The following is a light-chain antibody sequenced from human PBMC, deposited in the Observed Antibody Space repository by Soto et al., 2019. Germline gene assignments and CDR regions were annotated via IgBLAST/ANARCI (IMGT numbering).Light chain of an antibody. V-gene: IGLV1-47*01. CDR3: AAWDDSLSGS. J-gene: IGLJ1*01. CDR2: RNN. CDR1: SSNIGSNY. Sequence: QSVLTQPPSASGTHGQRVTISCSGSSSNIGSNYVYWYQQLPGTAPKLLIYRNNQRPSGVTDRFSGSKSGTSASLAISGLRSEDEDDYYCAAWDDSLSGSFGTGTKLTVL.